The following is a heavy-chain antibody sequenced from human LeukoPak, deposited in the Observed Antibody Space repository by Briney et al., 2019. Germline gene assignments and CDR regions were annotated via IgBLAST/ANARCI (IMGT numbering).Heavy chain of an antibody. CDR3: ARDIAVTLPYYYYMDV. V-gene: IGHV3-30*02. J-gene: IGHJ6*03. Sequence: AGGSLRLSCAASGFTFSSYGMHWVRQAPGEGLEWVAFIRYDGTNKYYTDSVKGRFTISRDNSKKTLYLQMNSLRSEDTAVYYCARDIAVTLPYYYYMDVWGKGTTVTVSS. D-gene: IGHD4-17*01. CDR2: IRYDGTNK. CDR1: GFTFSSYG.